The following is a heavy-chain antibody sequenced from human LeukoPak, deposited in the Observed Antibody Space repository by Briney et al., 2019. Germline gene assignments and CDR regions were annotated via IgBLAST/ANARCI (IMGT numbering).Heavy chain of an antibody. CDR1: GFPFRDFS. Sequence: GGSLRLSCAMSGFPFRDFSMSWVRQAPGKGLEWISTTNSGGTSTYYAESVKGRFTISRDNSKNTLYLQMSSLRVEDTAVYYCAKQSYARSLGEGGPGTLVSVSS. J-gene: IGHJ4*02. V-gene: IGHV3-23*01. CDR2: TNSGGTST. CDR3: AKQSYARSLGE. D-gene: IGHD2-8*01.